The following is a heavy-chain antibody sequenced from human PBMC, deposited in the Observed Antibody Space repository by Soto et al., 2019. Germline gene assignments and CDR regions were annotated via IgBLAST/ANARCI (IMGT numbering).Heavy chain of an antibody. CDR3: ARHVRTYCSGGSCFPYNWFDL. CDR1: GYTFTSYV. J-gene: IGHJ5*02. CDR2: ISAYNGNT. D-gene: IGHD2-15*01. V-gene: IGHV1-18*01. Sequence: GASVKVSCKASGYTFTSYVISWVRQAPGQGLEWMGWISAYNGNTNYAQKLQGRVTMTTDTSTSTAYMELRSLRSDDTAVYYCARHVRTYCSGGSCFPYNWFDLWGQGTLVPVSS.